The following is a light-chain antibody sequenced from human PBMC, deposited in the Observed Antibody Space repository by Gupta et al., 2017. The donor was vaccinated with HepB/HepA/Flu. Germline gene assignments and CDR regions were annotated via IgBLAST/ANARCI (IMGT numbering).Light chain of an antibody. V-gene: IGKV1-27*01. CDR2: APP. J-gene: IGKJ4*01. CDR1: QGISNY. Sequence: DIQMTQSPSSLPSSVGDVVTITCRASQGISNYLAWNQQKPGKGPKLLTYAPPTLQPGVPSRFSDSEPGTDFSVTVSSLQLKNVPHNTFQKENSAPNTFGGGTKVEIK. CDR3: QKENSAPNT.